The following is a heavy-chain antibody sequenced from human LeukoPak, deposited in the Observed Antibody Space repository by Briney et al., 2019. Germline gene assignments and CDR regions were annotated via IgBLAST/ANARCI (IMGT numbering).Heavy chain of an antibody. D-gene: IGHD4-17*01. CDR3: ARGIYGDYDS. J-gene: IGHJ5*01. Sequence: SQTLSLTCSVSGGSINSGGYHWSWIRQPPGKGLEWIGYIYYSGSTYYNPSLKSRVTISVDTSKNQFSLKLSSVTAADTAVYYCARGIYGDYDSWGQGTLVTVSS. CDR2: IYYSGST. V-gene: IGHV4-31*03. CDR1: GGSINSGGYH.